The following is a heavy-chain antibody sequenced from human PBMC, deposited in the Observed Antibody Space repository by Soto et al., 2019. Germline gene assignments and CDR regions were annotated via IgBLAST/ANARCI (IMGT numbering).Heavy chain of an antibody. D-gene: IGHD4-17*01. V-gene: IGHV1-18*01. J-gene: IGHJ4*02. CDR3: ARDIDYVIDY. CDR1: GYIFNNYG. Sequence: QVQLVQSGAEVQKPGASVKVSCKASGYIFNNYGISWVRQAPGQGLEWMGWIYSKEGRINFAQKFQGRVTMTTDTSTSTAYIELRSLRFDDSAVYFCARDIDYVIDYWGQGTLVTVSS. CDR2: IYSKEGRI.